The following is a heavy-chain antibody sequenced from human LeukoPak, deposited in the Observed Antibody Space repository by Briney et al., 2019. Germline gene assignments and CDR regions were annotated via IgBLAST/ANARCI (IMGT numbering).Heavy chain of an antibody. J-gene: IGHJ6*02. CDR2: ISSSSSTI. CDR3: ARDDPIVVVVAATQVEPNGMDV. CDR1: GFTFSSYS. D-gene: IGHD2-15*01. V-gene: IGHV3-48*01. Sequence: GGSLRLSCAASGFTFSSYSMNWVRQAPGKGLEWVSYISSSSSTIYYADSVKGRFTISRDNAKNSLYLQMNSLRGEDTAVYYCARDDPIVVVVAATQVEPNGMDVWGQGTTVTVSS.